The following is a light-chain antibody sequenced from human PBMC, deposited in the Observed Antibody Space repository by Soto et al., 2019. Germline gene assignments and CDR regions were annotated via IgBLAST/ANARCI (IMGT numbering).Light chain of an antibody. CDR3: SSYSSTTTLI. CDR2: EVT. Sequence: QSALTQPASVSGSPGQSITVSCTGTSSDVGGYKFVSWYQQYSGKAPKLIIYEVTKRPSGVSNRFSGSKSDSTASLTISGLQPDDEADYYCSSYSSTTTLIFGRGTKLTVL. J-gene: IGLJ2*01. V-gene: IGLV2-14*03. CDR1: SSDVGGYKF.